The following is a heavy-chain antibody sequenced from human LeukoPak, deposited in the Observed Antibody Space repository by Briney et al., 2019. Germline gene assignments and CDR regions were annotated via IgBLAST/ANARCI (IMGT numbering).Heavy chain of an antibody. J-gene: IGHJ5*02. V-gene: IGHV4-4*09. CDR1: GGSVINYY. CDR2: TFSSGDT. CDR3: ARGHCGFFA. D-gene: IGHD2-21*01. Sequence: SETLSLTCTVSGGSVINYYWNWIRQPPGKGLEWIAYTFSSGDTFSSGDTNYNPSLKSRVTISVDTSNNQFSLTVTSVTAADTAVYFCARGHCGFFAWGQGILVTVSS.